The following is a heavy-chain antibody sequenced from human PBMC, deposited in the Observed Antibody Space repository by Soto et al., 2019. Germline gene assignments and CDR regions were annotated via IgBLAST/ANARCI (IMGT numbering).Heavy chain of an antibody. CDR1: GFTFSSYS. Sequence: EVQLVESGGGLVKPGGSLRLSCAASGFTFSSYSVNWVRQAPGKGLEWVSSISSSSSYIYYADSVKGRFTISRDNAKNSLYLQMNSLRAEDTAVYYCARAPARGGDYASYFDYWGQGTLVTVSS. CDR2: ISSSSSYI. J-gene: IGHJ4*02. D-gene: IGHD4-17*01. V-gene: IGHV3-21*01. CDR3: ARAPARGGDYASYFDY.